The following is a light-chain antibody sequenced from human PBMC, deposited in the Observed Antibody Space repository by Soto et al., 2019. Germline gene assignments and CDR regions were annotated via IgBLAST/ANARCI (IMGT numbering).Light chain of an antibody. V-gene: IGKV2-28*01. Sequence: DIVMTQSPLSLPVTPGEPASISCRSSQSLLHSNGYYYLDWYLQKPGQSPQVLIYLGSHRASGVTDRFSGSGSGTDFTLKISRVEAEDVGVYYCMQALHTPWTFGHGTKVEVK. CDR3: MQALHTPWT. CDR2: LGS. J-gene: IGKJ1*01. CDR1: QSLLHSNGYYY.